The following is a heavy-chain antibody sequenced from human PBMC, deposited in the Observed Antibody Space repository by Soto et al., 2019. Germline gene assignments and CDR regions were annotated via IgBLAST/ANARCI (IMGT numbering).Heavy chain of an antibody. CDR3: TRDVTPLDNDNAYDAFDI. CDR2: INEDGTRK. J-gene: IGHJ3*02. CDR1: GFTFNTYW. D-gene: IGHD2-2*03. Sequence: EVQVVESGGGLVQPGGSLRLSCAASGFTFNTYWMTWVRQAPGKGLEWVANINEDGTRKNYMDSVEGRFTISRDNGKSSLSLQMTSLRPEDTAVYYCTRDVTPLDNDNAYDAFDIWGQGTLVSVSS. V-gene: IGHV3-7*01.